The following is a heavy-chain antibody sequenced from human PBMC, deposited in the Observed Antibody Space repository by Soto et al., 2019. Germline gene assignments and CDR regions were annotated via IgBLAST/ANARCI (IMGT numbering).Heavy chain of an antibody. D-gene: IGHD5-18*01. Sequence: PSETLSLTCSVSVGSIRSYYWIWIRQSPEKGLEWIGYFYHSGNSNYNPSLKSRVTISVDTSKNQLSLSLRSVTAADTAVYFCARISSVDPYGYVNGGLDVWGQGTTVTVSS. CDR2: FYHSGNS. J-gene: IGHJ6*02. CDR1: VGSIRSYY. CDR3: ARISSVDPYGYVNGGLDV. V-gene: IGHV4-59*01.